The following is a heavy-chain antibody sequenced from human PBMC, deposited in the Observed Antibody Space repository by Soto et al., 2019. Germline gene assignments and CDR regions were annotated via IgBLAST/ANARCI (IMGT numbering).Heavy chain of an antibody. CDR1: GDSITSHSYY. CDR3: ARHRTEYDILTGYSPSYFDY. CDR2: IYYSGNT. D-gene: IGHD3-9*01. J-gene: IGHJ4*02. Sequence: QLQVQESGPGLVKPSETLSLTCTVSGDSITSHSYYWGWIRQPPGKDLEWIGSIYYSGNTYYNPSLKSRVTISVDTSKNHFSLKVSSVTAADTAVYYCARHRTEYDILTGYSPSYFDYWGQGILVTVSS. V-gene: IGHV4-39*01.